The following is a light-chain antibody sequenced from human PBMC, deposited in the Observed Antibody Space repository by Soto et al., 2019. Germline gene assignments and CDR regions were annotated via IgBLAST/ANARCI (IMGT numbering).Light chain of an antibody. J-gene: IGKJ4*01. V-gene: IGKV3-20*01. CDR3: QQYVRSPLT. CDR2: GAS. Sequence: EIVLTQSPGTLSLSPGDTAALSCRASQSVSSNQLAWYQQKPGEAPRLIIYGASNRATGIAERCSGSGCGSYFSLTISRLEPEDFAIYYCQQYVRSPLTFGGGTKVDIK. CDR1: QSVSSNQ.